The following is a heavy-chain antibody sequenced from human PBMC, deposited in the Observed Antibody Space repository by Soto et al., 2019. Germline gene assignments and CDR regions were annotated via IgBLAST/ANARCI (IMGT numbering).Heavy chain of an antibody. Sequence: QVQLQQWGAGLLKPSETLSLTCAVYGGSFSGYYWSWIRQPSGKGLEWIGEINHSGSTNYNPSLKCRVTISVDTSKNQLSLKLSCVTAADTGVYYCARATNAFDIWGQGTMVTVSS. J-gene: IGHJ3*02. CDR1: GGSFSGYY. V-gene: IGHV4-34*01. CDR3: ARATNAFDI. CDR2: INHSGST.